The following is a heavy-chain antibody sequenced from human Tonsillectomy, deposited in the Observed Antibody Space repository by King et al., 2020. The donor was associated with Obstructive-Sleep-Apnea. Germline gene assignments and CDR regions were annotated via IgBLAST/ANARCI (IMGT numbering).Heavy chain of an antibody. Sequence: VQLQQWGAGLLKPSETLSLTCAVFGGSFSDYYWSWIRQPPGKGLEWIGEINHSGSTNYNPSLKSRVTISLDTSKNQFALKLNSVTAADTAVYYCARGSGAAAVNWFDPWGQGTPVTVSS. V-gene: IGHV4-34*01. CDR1: GGSFSDYY. J-gene: IGHJ5*02. CDR3: ARGSGAAAVNWFDP. D-gene: IGHD6-13*01. CDR2: INHSGST.